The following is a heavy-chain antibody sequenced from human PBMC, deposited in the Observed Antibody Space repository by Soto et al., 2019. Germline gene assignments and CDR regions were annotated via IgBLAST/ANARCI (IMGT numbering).Heavy chain of an antibody. CDR1: GGSISSGDYY. CDR2: IYYSGST. J-gene: IGHJ6*02. V-gene: IGHV4-30-4*01. D-gene: IGHD2-15*01. CDR3: ETVQLSPKGYCTGGRCYSHHDDYGMDV. Sequence: SETLSLTCTVSGGSISSGDYYWSWIRQPPGKGLEWIGYIYYSGSTYYNPSLKSRVTISVDTSKNQFSLKLSSVTAADTAVYYCETVQLSPKGYCTGGRCYSHHDDYGMDVWGQGTTVTVS.